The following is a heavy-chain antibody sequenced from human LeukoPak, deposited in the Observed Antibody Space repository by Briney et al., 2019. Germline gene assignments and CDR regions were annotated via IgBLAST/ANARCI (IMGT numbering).Heavy chain of an antibody. CDR3: ARLIEMATIYSAFDI. CDR1: GGSISSGGYY. CDR2: IYYSGST. J-gene: IGHJ3*02. D-gene: IGHD5-12*01. Sequence: PSQTLSLTCTVSGGSISSGGYYWSWIRQHPGKGLEWIGYIYYSGSTYYNPSLKSRVTISVDTSKNQFSLKLSSVTAADTAVYYCARLIEMATIYSAFDIWGQGTMVTVSS. V-gene: IGHV4-31*03.